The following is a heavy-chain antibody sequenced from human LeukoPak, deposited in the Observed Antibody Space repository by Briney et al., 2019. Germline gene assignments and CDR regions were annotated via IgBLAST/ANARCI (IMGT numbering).Heavy chain of an antibody. V-gene: IGHV1-3*01. D-gene: IGHD1-26*01. CDR2: INAGNGNT. CDR1: GYTFTSYA. Sequence: ASVKVSLKASGYTFTSYAMHWVRQAPGQRLEWMGWINAGNGNTKYSQKFQGRVTITRDTSASTAYMELSSLRSEDTAVYYCARVGAEGAFDIWGQGTMVTVSS. CDR3: ARVGAEGAFDI. J-gene: IGHJ3*02.